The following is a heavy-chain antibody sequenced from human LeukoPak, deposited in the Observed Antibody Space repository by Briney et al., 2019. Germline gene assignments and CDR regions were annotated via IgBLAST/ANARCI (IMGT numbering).Heavy chain of an antibody. J-gene: IGHJ4*02. CDR3: AKDAPRSSGWFFFDY. Sequence: GGSLRLSCAASGFTFSSYAMSWVRQAPGKGLEWVSIISGGGGRSTYYAASVKGRFTISRDNSRNTLSLQMNSLRVEDTAVYYCAKDAPRSSGWFFFDYWGQGILVTVSS. D-gene: IGHD6-19*01. V-gene: IGHV3-23*01. CDR1: GFTFSSYA. CDR2: ISGGGGRST.